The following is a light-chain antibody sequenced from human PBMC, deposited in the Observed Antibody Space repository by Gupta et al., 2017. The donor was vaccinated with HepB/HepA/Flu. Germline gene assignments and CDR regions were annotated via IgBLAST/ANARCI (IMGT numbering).Light chain of an antibody. CDR1: QTRLNVSTNKNH. J-gene: IGKJ5*01. CDR2: WAS. CDR3: QQDDNGPLT. V-gene: IGKV4-1*01. Sequence: DIVMTQCPDSFAVSLGERATITGRSSQTRLNVSTNKNHLAWYQQKGGQPPKLLIYWASTRESGVPDRFSGRGSGTDFTLTISSLQAEDVAIYYCQQDDNGPLTFGQGTQLEIK.